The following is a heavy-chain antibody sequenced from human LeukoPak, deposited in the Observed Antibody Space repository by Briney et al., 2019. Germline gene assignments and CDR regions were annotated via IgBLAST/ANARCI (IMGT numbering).Heavy chain of an antibody. CDR2: INHSGST. CDR1: GGSFSGYY. CDR3: AGRGSIAARPDDY. V-gene: IGHV4-34*01. D-gene: IGHD6-6*01. J-gene: IGHJ4*02. Sequence: SETLSLTCAVYGGSFSGYYWSWIRQPPGKGLEWIGEINHSGSTNYNPSLKSRVTISVDTSKDQFSLKLSSVTAADTAVYYCAGRGSIAARPDDYWGQGTLVTVSS.